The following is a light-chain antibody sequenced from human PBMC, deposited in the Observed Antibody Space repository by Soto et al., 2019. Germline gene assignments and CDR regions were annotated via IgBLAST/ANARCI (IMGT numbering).Light chain of an antibody. V-gene: IGLV2-14*01. J-gene: IGLJ1*01. CDR1: SSDVGGYNY. CDR3: SSYKHSAPTNV. Sequence: QSVLTQPASVSGSPGQSITISCTGTSSDVGGYNYVSWYQQHPGKAPKLMIYDVSYRPSGVSNRFSGSKSANAASLTISGLQAEDEADYYCSSYKHSAPTNVFRTGTKVTVL. CDR2: DVS.